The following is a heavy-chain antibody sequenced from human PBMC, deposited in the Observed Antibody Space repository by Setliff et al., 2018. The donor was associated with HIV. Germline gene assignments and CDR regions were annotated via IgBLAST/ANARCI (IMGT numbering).Heavy chain of an antibody. D-gene: IGHD1-26*01. V-gene: IGHV3-30*03. CDR3: ARDSGTTVGATRPGY. Sequence: PGGSLRLSCGASGFTFRSNGMHWVRQAPGKGLEWVAFISDNGKRKYYADSVRGRSTISRDDSRNTVYLQMNSLTAEDTALYYCARDSGTTVGATRPGYWGQGTLVTVSS. J-gene: IGHJ4*02. CDR2: ISDNGKRK. CDR1: GFTFRSNG.